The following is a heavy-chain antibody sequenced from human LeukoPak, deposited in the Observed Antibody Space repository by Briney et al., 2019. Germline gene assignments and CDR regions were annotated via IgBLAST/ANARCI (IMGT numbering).Heavy chain of an antibody. D-gene: IGHD6-19*01. Sequence: PSETLSLTCTVSGGSISSYYWSWIRQSPGKGLEWIWYIYYSGSTNYNPSLKRRVTISVDTSKNQLSLKLSSVTAADTAVYYCARLKEAVALNWFDPWGQGTLVTASS. J-gene: IGHJ5*02. CDR3: ARLKEAVALNWFDP. CDR2: IYYSGST. V-gene: IGHV4-59*01. CDR1: GGSISSYY.